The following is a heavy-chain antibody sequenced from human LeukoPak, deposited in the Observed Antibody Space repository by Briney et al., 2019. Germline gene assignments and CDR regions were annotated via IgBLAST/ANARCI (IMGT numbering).Heavy chain of an antibody. J-gene: IGHJ3*02. CDR2: IYYSGST. D-gene: IGHD3-22*01. CDR3: ARAIRRSSGYDAFDI. V-gene: IGHV4-59*01. Sequence: SETLSLTCTVSGGSISSYYWSWIRQPPGEGLEWIGYIYYSGSTNYNPSLKSRVTISVDTSKNQFSLKLSSVTAADTAVYYCARAIRRSSGYDAFDIWGQGTMVTVSS. CDR1: GGSISSYY.